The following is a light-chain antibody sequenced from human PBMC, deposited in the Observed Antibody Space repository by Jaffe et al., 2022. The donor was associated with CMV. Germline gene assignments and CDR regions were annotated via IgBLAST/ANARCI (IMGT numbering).Light chain of an antibody. J-gene: IGKJ1*01. V-gene: IGKV4-1*01. CDR1: QSVLFSSNNKNY. Sequence: DIVMTQSPDSLAVSLGEGATINCESSQSVLFSSNNKNYLAWYQQKPGQPPKLLIYWASTRESGVPDRFSGSGSGTDFTLTISSLQAEDVAVYYCQQYYTTPWTFGQGTKVEIK. CDR3: QQYYTTPWT. CDR2: WAS.